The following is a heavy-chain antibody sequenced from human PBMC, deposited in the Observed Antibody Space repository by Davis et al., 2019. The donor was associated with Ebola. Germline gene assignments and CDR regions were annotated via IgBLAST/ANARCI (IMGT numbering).Heavy chain of an antibody. Sequence: ASVKVSCKASGGTFSSYAISWVRQAPGQGLEWMGWMNPNTEKTGYAPKFQGRVTMTWDNSISTAFMEVRSLTSADTSVYYYARGGYSYGYGLDFWGQGSLVTVTS. D-gene: IGHD5-18*01. CDR3: ARGGYSYGYGLDF. V-gene: IGHV1-8*02. CDR1: GGTFSSYA. CDR2: MNPNTEKT. J-gene: IGHJ4*02.